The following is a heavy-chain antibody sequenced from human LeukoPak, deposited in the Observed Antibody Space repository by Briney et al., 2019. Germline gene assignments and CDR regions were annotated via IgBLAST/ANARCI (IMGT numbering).Heavy chain of an antibody. CDR2: NYYSGST. CDR1: GGSISSYY. CDR3: ARGYCTNAVCSLGPTQA. Sequence: SETLSLTCTVSGGSISSYYWTWIRQPPGKGLEWIGYNYYSGSTNYNPSLKSRVTTSVDTSKNQFSLKLSSVTAADTAVYYCARGYCTNAVCSLGPTQAWGQGTLVTVSS. J-gene: IGHJ4*02. D-gene: IGHD2-8*01. V-gene: IGHV4-59*12.